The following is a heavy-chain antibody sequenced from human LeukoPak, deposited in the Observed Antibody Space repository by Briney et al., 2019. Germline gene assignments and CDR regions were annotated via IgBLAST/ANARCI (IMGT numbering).Heavy chain of an antibody. V-gene: IGHV3-48*03. Sequence: GGSLRLSCEASGFTLSNYEMIWVRQAPGKGLEWVSHISTSGSYIYYADSVKGRFTISRDNAKNSVFLQMSSLRAEDTAVYYCARDLLGWELHYFDYWGQGTLVTVSS. J-gene: IGHJ4*02. D-gene: IGHD1-26*01. CDR2: ISTSGSYI. CDR3: ARDLLGWELHYFDY. CDR1: GFTLSNYE.